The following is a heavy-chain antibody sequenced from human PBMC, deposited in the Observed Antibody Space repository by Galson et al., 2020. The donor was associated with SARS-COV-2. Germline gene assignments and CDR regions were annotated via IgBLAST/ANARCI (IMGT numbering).Heavy chain of an antibody. D-gene: IGHD3-3*01. CDR1: GGTFSSYD. CDR2: MNPNSGNT. V-gene: IGHV1-8*01. CDR3: ARAAGYYDFWSGSFYYYYYGMDV. Sequence: SVKVYCKPSGGTFSSYDLNWVRQATGQGLEWMGWMNPNSGNTGYAQKFQGRVTMTRNTPISTAYMELSSLRSEDTAVYYCARAAGYYDFWSGSFYYYYYGMDVWGQGTTVTVSS. J-gene: IGHJ6*02.